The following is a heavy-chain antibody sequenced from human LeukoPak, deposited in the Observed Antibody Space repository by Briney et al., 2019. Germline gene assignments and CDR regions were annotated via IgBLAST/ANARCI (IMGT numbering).Heavy chain of an antibody. CDR2: ISYDGSNK. Sequence: GGSLRLSCAASGFTFSSYGMHWVRQAPGKGLEWVAVISYDGSNKYYADSVKGRFTISRDNSKNTLYLQMNSLRAEDTAVYYCAKDPGGYDYYFDYWGQGTLATVSS. J-gene: IGHJ4*02. CDR1: GFTFSSYG. V-gene: IGHV3-30*18. CDR3: AKDPGGYDYYFDY. D-gene: IGHD5-12*01.